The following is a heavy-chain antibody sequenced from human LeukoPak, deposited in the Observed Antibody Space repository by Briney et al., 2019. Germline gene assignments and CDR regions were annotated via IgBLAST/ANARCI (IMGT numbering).Heavy chain of an antibody. CDR1: GFTFSSYG. CDR3: AKDKSHYYGSGSPPYFDY. D-gene: IGHD3-10*01. CDR2: IKYDGSRT. V-gene: IGHV3-30*02. Sequence: PGGSLRLSCAASGFTFSSYGMHWVRQPPGKGLEWLAFIKYDGSRTDYEDSVKGRFTVSRENSKNTLYLEMDSLRAEDTAVYYCAKDKSHYYGSGSPPYFDYWGQGTLVTVSS. J-gene: IGHJ4*02.